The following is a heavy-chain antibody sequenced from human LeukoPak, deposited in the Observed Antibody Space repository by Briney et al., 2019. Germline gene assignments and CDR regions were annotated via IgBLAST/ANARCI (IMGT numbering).Heavy chain of an antibody. CDR1: GYTFTSYG. D-gene: IGHD3-22*01. V-gene: IGHV1-18*01. J-gene: IGHJ4*02. Sequence: GASVKVSCTASGYTFTSYGISWVRQAPGQGLEWMGWISAYNGNTNYAQKLQGRVTMTTDTSTSTAYMELRSLRSDDTAVYYCARDYYYDSSGYPHFDYWGQGTLVTVSS. CDR2: ISAYNGNT. CDR3: ARDYYYDSSGYPHFDY.